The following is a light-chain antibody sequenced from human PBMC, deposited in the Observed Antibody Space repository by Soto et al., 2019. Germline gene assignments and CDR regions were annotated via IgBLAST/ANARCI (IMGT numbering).Light chain of an antibody. Sequence: EIVLTQSPGTLSVSPGERATLSCRASQSISSRYLVWYQHKPGQAPRLLIYGASNRATGIPDRFSGSGSGTDFTLIISRLEPEDFAVYYCQQYGNSPWTFGQGTKVEIK. CDR3: QQYGNSPWT. CDR1: QSISSRY. V-gene: IGKV3-20*01. J-gene: IGKJ1*01. CDR2: GAS.